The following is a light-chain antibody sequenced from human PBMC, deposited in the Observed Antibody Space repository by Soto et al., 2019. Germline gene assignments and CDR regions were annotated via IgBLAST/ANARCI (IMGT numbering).Light chain of an antibody. CDR1: QSVSRY. CDR3: QQYGSSGT. CDR2: GAS. V-gene: IGKV3-20*01. Sequence: EIVLTQSPATLSLSPGERATLSCRASQSVSRYLAWYQQKPGPAPGLLIYGASNRATGIPDRFSGSGSGTDFTLTISRLEPEDFAVYYCQQYGSSGTFGQGTKVDI. J-gene: IGKJ1*01.